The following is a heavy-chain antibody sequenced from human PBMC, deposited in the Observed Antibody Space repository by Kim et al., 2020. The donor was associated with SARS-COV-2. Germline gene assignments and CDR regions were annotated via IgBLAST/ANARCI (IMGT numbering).Heavy chain of an antibody. CDR3: ARFPYYYDSSGYRSFDY. J-gene: IGHJ4*02. Sequence: LKSRVTISVDTSKNQFSLKLSSVTAADTAVYYCARFPYYYDSSGYRSFDYWGQGTLVTVSS. D-gene: IGHD3-22*01. V-gene: IGHV4-30-2*04.